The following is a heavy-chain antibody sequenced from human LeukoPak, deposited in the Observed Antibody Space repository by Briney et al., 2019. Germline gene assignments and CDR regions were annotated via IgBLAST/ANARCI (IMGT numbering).Heavy chain of an antibody. CDR2: INTKTGNP. CDR1: GYTFTSYA. CDR3: AREVAPGGFDY. J-gene: IGHJ4*02. V-gene: IGHV7-4-1*02. Sequence: GASVKVSCKASGYTFTSYAMSWVRQAPGQGLEWMGWINTKTGNPTYAQGLTGRFVLSLDTSVRTAYLQISSLKAEDTAVYYCAREVAPGGFDYWGQGTLVTVSS. D-gene: IGHD4-23*01.